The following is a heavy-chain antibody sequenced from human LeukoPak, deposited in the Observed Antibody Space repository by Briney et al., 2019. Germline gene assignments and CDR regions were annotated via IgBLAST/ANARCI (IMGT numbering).Heavy chain of an antibody. CDR3: ARVRDGYNLYFDY. J-gene: IGHJ4*02. CDR1: GFTFSSYA. Sequence: GGSLRLSCAASGFTFSSYAMHWVRQAPGKGLEWVAVISYDGRNKYYADSVKGRFTISRDNSKNTLYLQMNSLRAEDTAVYYCARVRDGYNLYFDYWGQGTLVTVSS. CDR2: ISYDGRNK. V-gene: IGHV3-30*04. D-gene: IGHD5-24*01.